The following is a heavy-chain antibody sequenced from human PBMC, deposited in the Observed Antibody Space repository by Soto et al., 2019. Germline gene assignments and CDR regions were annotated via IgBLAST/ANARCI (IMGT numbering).Heavy chain of an antibody. V-gene: IGHV1-69*06. J-gene: IGHJ4*02. CDR2: IIPMFGSP. CDR1: GGNLTTHT. D-gene: IGHD3-10*01. Sequence: QVPLVQSGAQIKRPGSSLKISCKISGGNLTTHTINWVRQAPGQGLEYLGGIIPMFGSPNYAQKFQGRVTIIAENSTTTPYLQLSGLTSDDTAIYYCARDFRARLSWREVYLEDCDQGTLVTVSS. CDR3: ARDFRARLSWREVYLED.